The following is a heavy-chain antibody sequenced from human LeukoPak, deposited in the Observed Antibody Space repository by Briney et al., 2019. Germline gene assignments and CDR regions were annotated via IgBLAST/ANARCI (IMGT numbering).Heavy chain of an antibody. J-gene: IGHJ4*02. V-gene: IGHV5-51*01. Sequence: GESLKISCKGSGYSFTNYWIGWVRQMPGKGLEWMGIIYPGDSDTRYSPSFQGQVTISADKSISTAYLQWSSLEASDTAMFYCARVSYDYIWGIIYYFDYWGQGTLVTVSS. D-gene: IGHD3-16*01. CDR1: GYSFTNYW. CDR2: IYPGDSDT. CDR3: ARVSYDYIWGIIYYFDY.